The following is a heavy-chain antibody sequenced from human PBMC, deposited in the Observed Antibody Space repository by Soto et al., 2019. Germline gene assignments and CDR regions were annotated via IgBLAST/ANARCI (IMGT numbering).Heavy chain of an antibody. CDR3: ARAHDMVAMSLDY. CDR1: GYPFSSYG. CDR2: ISTYNRNT. D-gene: IGHD5-12*01. J-gene: IGHJ4*02. Sequence: QVQLVQSGVEVKRPGASVKVSCTTSGYPFSSYGFTWVRQAPGQGLEWLGWISTYNRNTKYAQELQGRFSLTADTATRTAYMELRSLRFDDTGVYYCARAHDMVAMSLDYWGEGTLVTVS. V-gene: IGHV1-18*04.